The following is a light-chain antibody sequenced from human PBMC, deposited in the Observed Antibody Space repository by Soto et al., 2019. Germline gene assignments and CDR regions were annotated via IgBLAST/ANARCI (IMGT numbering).Light chain of an antibody. Sequence: IQMTQSPSTLSASVGDRVTITCRASQSISNWLAWYQQKPGKAPKLLIYKASSLESGVPSRFSGSGSGTEFTLTISSLQPDDFATYYCQQYSTYPWTFGQGIKVEIK. V-gene: IGKV1-5*03. CDR1: QSISNW. CDR2: KAS. CDR3: QQYSTYPWT. J-gene: IGKJ1*01.